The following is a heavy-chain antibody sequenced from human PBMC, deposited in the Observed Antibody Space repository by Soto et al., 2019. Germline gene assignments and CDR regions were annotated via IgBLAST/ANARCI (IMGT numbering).Heavy chain of an antibody. V-gene: IGHV4-34*01. Sequence: SETLSLTCGVYGGSFSTYYWSWIRQPQGKGLEWIGEINQSGSSNYNQSLKSRGTMSLDTSKKKFSLKMSSVTAADAAVYYCASSINWGQGTLVTVSS. CDR3: ASSIN. J-gene: IGHJ4*02. CDR1: GGSFSTYY. CDR2: INQSGSS.